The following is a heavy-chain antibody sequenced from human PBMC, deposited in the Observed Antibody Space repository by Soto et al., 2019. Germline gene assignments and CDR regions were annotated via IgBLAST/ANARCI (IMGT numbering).Heavy chain of an antibody. D-gene: IGHD3-3*01. V-gene: IGHV1-69*13. J-gene: IGHJ4*02. CDR3: ARVKERFLEWSRFDY. Sequence: SVKVSCKASGGTFSSYAISWVRQAPGQGLEWMGGIIPIFGTANYAQKFQGRVTITADESTSTAYMELSSLRSEDTAVYYCARVKERFLEWSRFDYWGQGTLVTVSS. CDR2: IIPIFGTA. CDR1: GGTFSSYA.